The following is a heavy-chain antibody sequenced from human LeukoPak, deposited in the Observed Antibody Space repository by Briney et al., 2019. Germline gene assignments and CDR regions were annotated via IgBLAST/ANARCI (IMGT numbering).Heavy chain of an antibody. CDR3: ARHARVAGFDY. CDR2: ISNSGTTI. D-gene: IGHD6-19*01. J-gene: IGHJ4*02. V-gene: IGHV3-11*04. Sequence: PGGSLRLSCAASRFTFSDFYMSWIRQAPGKGLEWISYISNSGTTIYYADSVKGRFTISRDNAKNSLYLQVNSLRAEDTAVYYCARHARVAGFDYWGLGTLVTVSS. CDR1: RFTFSDFY.